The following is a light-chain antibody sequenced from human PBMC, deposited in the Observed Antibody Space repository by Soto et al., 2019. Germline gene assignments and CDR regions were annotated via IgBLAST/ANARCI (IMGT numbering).Light chain of an antibody. V-gene: IGKV1-9*01. Sequence: DIQLTQSPSFLSASVGDRVTITCRASQGISSYLAWYQQKPGKAHKLLIYAASTLQSGVPSRFSGSGSGTEFTLTISSLQPEDFATYYCQQLNSYPSTFGGGTKVEIK. CDR3: QQLNSYPST. CDR2: AAS. CDR1: QGISSY. J-gene: IGKJ4*01.